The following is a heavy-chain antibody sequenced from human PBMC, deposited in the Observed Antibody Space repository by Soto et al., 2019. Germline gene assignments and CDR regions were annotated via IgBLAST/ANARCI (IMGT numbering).Heavy chain of an antibody. CDR2: IKLDGSEE. CDR1: GFTFSSYW. CDR3: ARPWNSDYTADAFDI. D-gene: IGHD3-3*01. V-gene: IGHV3-7*01. Sequence: GGSLRLSCAASGFTFSSYWMSWVRQAPRKGLEWVANIKLDGSEEYYVDSVKGRFTISRDNAKNSLYLQMNNLRAEDTAVYYCARPWNSDYTADAFDIWGQGTMVTVSS. J-gene: IGHJ3*02.